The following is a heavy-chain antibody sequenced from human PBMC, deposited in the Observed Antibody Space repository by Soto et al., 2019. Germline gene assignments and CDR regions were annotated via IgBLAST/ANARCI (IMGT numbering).Heavy chain of an antibody. V-gene: IGHV4-39*01. Sequence: SETLSLTCTVSDGSISSSSYYWGWIRQPPGKGLEWIGSIYYSGSTYYNPSLKSRVTISVDTSKNQFSLKLSSVTAADTAVYYCARSFVYGDYATGFDPWGQGTLVTVSS. CDR3: ARSFVYGDYATGFDP. CDR1: DGSISSSSYY. J-gene: IGHJ5*02. CDR2: IYYSGST. D-gene: IGHD4-17*01.